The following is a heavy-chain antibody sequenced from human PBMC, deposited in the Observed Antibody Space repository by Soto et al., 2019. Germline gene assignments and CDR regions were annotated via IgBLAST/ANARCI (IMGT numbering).Heavy chain of an antibody. Sequence: QLQLQESGPGLVKPSETLSLTCSVSGDSINSDKYYWGWIRQPPGKGLEWIGSIYYCGNTYYNPSLQTRVTITLDKSKSKFSLKLNCVTAADSAMYFCARLEGLATVSYYFDFWGQGALVTVSS. CDR3: ARLEGLATVSYYFDF. D-gene: IGHD3-9*01. J-gene: IGHJ4*02. CDR1: GDSINSDKYY. CDR2: IYYCGNT. V-gene: IGHV4-39*01.